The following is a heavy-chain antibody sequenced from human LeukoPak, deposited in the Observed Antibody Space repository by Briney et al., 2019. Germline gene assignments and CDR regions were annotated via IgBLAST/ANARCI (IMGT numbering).Heavy chain of an antibody. V-gene: IGHV3-11*05. Sequence: GGSLRLSCAASGFTFSNYCMSWIRQAPGKGLECVSYISPSSSYTNYADSVKGRFTISRDNAKNSLYLRMNSLRAEDTAVYYCARVEATDYGDYFRYWGQGTLVTVSS. D-gene: IGHD4-17*01. J-gene: IGHJ4*02. CDR3: ARVEATDYGDYFRY. CDR2: ISPSSSYT. CDR1: GFTFSNYC.